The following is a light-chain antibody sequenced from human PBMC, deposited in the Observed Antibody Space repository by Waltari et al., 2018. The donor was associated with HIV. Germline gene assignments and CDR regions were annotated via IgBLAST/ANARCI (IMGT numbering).Light chain of an antibody. CDR1: QSVLYSSNNQNH. J-gene: IGKJ1*01. CDR2: WAS. CDR3: QQYYSTPRT. V-gene: IGKV4-1*01. Sequence: DIVMTQSPDSLAVSLGERATINCRSSQSVLYSSNNQNHLAWYQQKPGQPPKLLIYWASTRESGVPDRFSGSGSVTDFTLTISSLQAEDVAVYYCQQYYSTPRTFGQGTKVEIK.